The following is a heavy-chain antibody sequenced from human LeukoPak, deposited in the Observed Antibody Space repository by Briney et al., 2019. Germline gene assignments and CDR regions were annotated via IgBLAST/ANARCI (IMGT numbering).Heavy chain of an antibody. V-gene: IGHV4-59*01. CDR1: GASFSTNY. D-gene: IGHD1-1*01. J-gene: IGHJ6*03. CDR3: ARLYQQSKWKYYYYYMDV. Sequence: SETLSLTCSVSGASFSTNYWSWIRQPPGRGLEWIGYVFDSGSTNYNPSLKSRVTISVDTSTKQFSLRLSSVTAADTAVYYCARLYQQSKWKYYYYYMDVWGKGAAVTVSS. CDR2: VFDSGST.